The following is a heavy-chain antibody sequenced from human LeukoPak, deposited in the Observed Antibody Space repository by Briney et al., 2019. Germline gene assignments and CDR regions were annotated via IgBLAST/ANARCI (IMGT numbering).Heavy chain of an antibody. CDR1: GYSFTSYW. Sequence: GESLKISCKGSGYSFTSYWISWVRQMPGKGLEWMGRLDPSDSYTNYSPSFQGHVTISADKSISTAYLQWSSLKASDTAMYYCARQRLEELGYYYGMDVWGKGTTVTVSS. CDR3: ARQRLEELGYYYGMDV. D-gene: IGHD6-25*01. V-gene: IGHV5-10-1*01. CDR2: LDPSDSYT. J-gene: IGHJ6*04.